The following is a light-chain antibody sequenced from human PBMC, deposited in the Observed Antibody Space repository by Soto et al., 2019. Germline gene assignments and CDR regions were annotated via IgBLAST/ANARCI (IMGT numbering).Light chain of an antibody. CDR1: ESVIRN. Sequence: ELVITQSPATLSVSQGERATLSCRASESVIRNLAWFQQKPGQAPRLLIYGASTRAPGVPDRFSGSGSGTDFTLTISSLEPEDFAVYYCHQRQYWPPITSGQGTRLEIK. V-gene: IGKV3-15*01. CDR2: GAS. CDR3: HQRQYWPPIT. J-gene: IGKJ5*01.